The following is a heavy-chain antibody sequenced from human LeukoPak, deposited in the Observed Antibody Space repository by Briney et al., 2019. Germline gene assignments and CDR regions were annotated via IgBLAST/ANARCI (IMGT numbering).Heavy chain of an antibody. D-gene: IGHD6-13*01. V-gene: IGHV4-39*07. CDR3: ARGSTLNSYAFDI. Sequence: PSETLSLTCTVSGGSISSSSYYWGWIRQPPGKGLEWIGSIYYSGSTYYNPSLKSRVTISVDTSKNQFSLKLSSVTAADTAVYYCARGSTLNSYAFDIWGQGTMVTVSS. J-gene: IGHJ3*02. CDR1: GGSISSSSYY. CDR2: IYYSGST.